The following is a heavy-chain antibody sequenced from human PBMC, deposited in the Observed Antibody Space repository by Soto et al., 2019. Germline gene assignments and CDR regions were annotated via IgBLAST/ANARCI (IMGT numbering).Heavy chain of an antibody. J-gene: IGHJ4*02. Sequence: SVEVSCEASGGTFSSYAISWVRQAPGQGLEWMGGIIPIFGTANYAQKFQGRVTITADESTSTAYMDLSSLRSEDTDVYYCAREGIAKSYGYWPIDYWGQGTLVTVSS. V-gene: IGHV1-69*13. CDR2: IIPIFGTA. CDR3: AREGIAKSYGYWPIDY. CDR1: GGTFSSYA. D-gene: IGHD5-18*01.